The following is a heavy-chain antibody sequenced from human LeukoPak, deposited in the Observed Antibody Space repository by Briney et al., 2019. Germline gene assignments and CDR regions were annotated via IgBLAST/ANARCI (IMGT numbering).Heavy chain of an antibody. J-gene: IGHJ6*02. CDR2: INPNPHSGGT. CDR3: AKATPGYFYYGMDV. CDR1: GYTFTGYY. V-gene: IGHV1-2*02. Sequence: ASVKVSFKASGYTFTGYYIHWVRQVPGQGLEWMGWINPNPHSGGTNYAQKFRGRVAMTSDTSITTAYMDLSGPTSDDTAMYFCAKATPGYFYYGMDVWGQGTAVTVSS.